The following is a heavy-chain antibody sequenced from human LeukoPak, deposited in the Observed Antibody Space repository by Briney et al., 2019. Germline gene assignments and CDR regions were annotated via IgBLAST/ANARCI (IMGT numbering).Heavy chain of an antibody. CDR3: ARDVDTAMAPSGY. J-gene: IGHJ4*02. CDR2: INPNSGGT. D-gene: IGHD5-18*01. V-gene: IGHV1-2*02. Sequence: ASVKVSCKASGYTFTGYYMHWVRQAPGQGLEWMGWINPNSGGTNYAQKFQGRVTMTRDTSISTAYMELSRLRSDDTAVYYCARDVDTAMAPSGYWGQGTLVTVSS. CDR1: GYTFTGYY.